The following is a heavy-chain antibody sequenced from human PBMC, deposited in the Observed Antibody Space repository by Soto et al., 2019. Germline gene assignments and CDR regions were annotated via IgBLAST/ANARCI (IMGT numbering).Heavy chain of an antibody. D-gene: IGHD3-10*01. Sequence: PSETLSLTCTVSGGSISSYYWSWIRQPPGKGLEWIGYIYYSGSTNYNPSLKSRVTISVDTSKNQFSLKLSSVTAADTAVYYCARVWFGELLSGVAEQFDYWGQGILVTVSS. V-gene: IGHV4-59*01. CDR3: ARVWFGELLSGVAEQFDY. J-gene: IGHJ4*02. CDR2: IYYSGST. CDR1: GGSISSYY.